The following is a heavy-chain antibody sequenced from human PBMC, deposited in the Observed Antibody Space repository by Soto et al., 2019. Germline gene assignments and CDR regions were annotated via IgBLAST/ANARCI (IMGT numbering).Heavy chain of an antibody. CDR1: GLTFSSYW. D-gene: IGHD3-22*01. CDR3: ARDPTYYYDSSGPGGYYYGMDV. Sequence: PGGSLRLSCAASGLTFSSYWMSWVRQAPGKGLEWVANIKQDGSEKYYVDSVKGRFTISRDNAKNSLYLQMNSLRAEDTAVYYCARDPTYYYDSSGPGGYYYGMDVWGQGTTVTVSS. J-gene: IGHJ6*02. CDR2: IKQDGSEK. V-gene: IGHV3-7*03.